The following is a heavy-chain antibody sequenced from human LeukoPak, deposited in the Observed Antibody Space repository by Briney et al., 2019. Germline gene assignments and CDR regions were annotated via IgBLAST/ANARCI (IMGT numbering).Heavy chain of an antibody. D-gene: IGHD1-1*01. J-gene: IGHJ4*02. CDR2: ISYDGSNK. V-gene: IGHV3-30-3*01. CDR3: ARVVGSEGNWYVDY. Sequence: PGGSLRLSCAASGFTFSTYAMHWVRQAPGKGLEWVAVISYDGSNKYYADSVKGRFTISRDNSKNTLYLQMKSLRAEDTAVYYCARVVGSEGNWYVDYWGQGTLVTVSS. CDR1: GFTFSTYA.